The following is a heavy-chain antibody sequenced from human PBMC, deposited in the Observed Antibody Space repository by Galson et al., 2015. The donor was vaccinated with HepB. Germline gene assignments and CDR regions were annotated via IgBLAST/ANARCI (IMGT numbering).Heavy chain of an antibody. V-gene: IGHV1-69*04. CDR1: GGTFSSYA. CDR3: ARDRDTMVRGVSGY. J-gene: IGHJ4*02. Sequence: SVTVSCKASGGTFSSYAISWVRQAPGQGLEWMGRIIPILGIANYAQKFQGRVTITADKSTSTAYMELSSLRSEDTAVYYCARDRDTMVRGVSGYWGQGTLVTVSS. D-gene: IGHD3-10*01. CDR2: IIPILGIA.